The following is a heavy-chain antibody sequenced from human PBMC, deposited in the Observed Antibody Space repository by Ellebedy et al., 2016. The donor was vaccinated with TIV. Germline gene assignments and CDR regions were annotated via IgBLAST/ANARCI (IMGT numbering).Heavy chain of an antibody. V-gene: IGHV3-23*01. Sequence: GESLKISCAASGFTFSSYAMSWVRQAPGKGLEWVSAISGSGGSTYYADSVKGRFTISRDNSKNTLYLQMTSLRAEDTAVYYCARGGGAVVPLDYWGQGTLVTVSS. D-gene: IGHD6-19*01. CDR1: GFTFSSYA. CDR2: ISGSGGST. CDR3: ARGGGAVVPLDY. J-gene: IGHJ4*02.